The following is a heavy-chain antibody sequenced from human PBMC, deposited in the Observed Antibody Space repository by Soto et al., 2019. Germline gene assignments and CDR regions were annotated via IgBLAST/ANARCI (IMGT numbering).Heavy chain of an antibody. J-gene: IGHJ4*02. Sequence: PGGSLRLSCAASGFTFSSYAMHWVRQAPGKGLEWVAVISYDGSNKYYADSVKGRFTISRDNSKNTLYLQMNSLRAEDTAVYYCARVSPDSDWVYYFDYWGQGTLVTVSS. CDR1: GFTFSSYA. CDR3: ARVSPDSDWVYYFDY. V-gene: IGHV3-30-3*01. D-gene: IGHD3-9*01. CDR2: ISYDGSNK.